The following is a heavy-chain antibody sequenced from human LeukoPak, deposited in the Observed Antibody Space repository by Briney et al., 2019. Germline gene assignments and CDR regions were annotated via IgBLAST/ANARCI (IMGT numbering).Heavy chain of an antibody. J-gene: IGHJ6*03. CDR2: IYYSGST. V-gene: IGHV4-30-4*08. CDR3: ARAQADYYDSSGYYYNYYYYMDV. Sequence: SETLSLTCTVSGGSISSGDYYWSWIRQPPGKGLEWIGYIYYSGSTYYNPSLKSRVTISVDTSKNQFSLKLSSVTAADTAVYYCARAQADYYDSSGYYYNYYYYMDVWGKGTTVTVSS. CDR1: GGSISSGDYY. D-gene: IGHD3-22*01.